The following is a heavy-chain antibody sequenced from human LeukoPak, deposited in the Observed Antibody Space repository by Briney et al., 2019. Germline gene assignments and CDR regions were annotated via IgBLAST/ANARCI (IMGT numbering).Heavy chain of an antibody. Sequence: ASVKVSCKASGPTFSSYDINWVRQATGQGLEWMGWMNPNSGDTGYTQRFQGRVTMSRDTSISTAYMELSSLRSEDTAVYYCARGPYGTGSHFDFWGQGTLVTVSS. CDR3: ARGPYGTGSHFDF. CDR2: MNPNSGDT. V-gene: IGHV1-8*02. J-gene: IGHJ4*02. CDR1: GPTFSSYD. D-gene: IGHD3-10*01.